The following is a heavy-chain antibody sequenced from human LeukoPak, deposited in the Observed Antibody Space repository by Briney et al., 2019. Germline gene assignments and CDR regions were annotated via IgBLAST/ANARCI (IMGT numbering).Heavy chain of an antibody. V-gene: IGHV1-69*04. Sequence: SVKVSCKASGGTFSSYAISWVRQAPGQGLEWMGRIIPILGIANYAQKFQGRVTITADESTSTAYMELSSLRSEDTAVYYCARDHDRIAARRWGQGTLVTVSS. D-gene: IGHD6-6*01. CDR2: IIPILGIA. CDR1: GGTFSSYA. CDR3: ARDHDRIAARR. J-gene: IGHJ4*02.